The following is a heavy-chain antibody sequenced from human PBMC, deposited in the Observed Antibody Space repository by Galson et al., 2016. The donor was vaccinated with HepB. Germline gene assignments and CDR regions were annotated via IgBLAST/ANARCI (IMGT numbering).Heavy chain of an antibody. CDR1: GFTFSSYA. V-gene: IGHV3-64D*09. Sequence: SLRLSCAVFGFTFSSYALHWVRQAPGKGLEYISAISSNGGSTFYADSVKGRFTISRDNSKNTLYLQMSSLRAEDTAVYYCVRDFVSRGVVIRGVFDNWGQGTLVTVSS. CDR2: ISSNGGST. CDR3: VRDFVSRGVVIRGVFDN. J-gene: IGHJ4*02. D-gene: IGHD3-10*01.